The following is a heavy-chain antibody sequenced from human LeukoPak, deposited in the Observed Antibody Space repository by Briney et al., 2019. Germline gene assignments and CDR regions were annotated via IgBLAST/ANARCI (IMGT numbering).Heavy chain of an antibody. Sequence: SETLSLTCTVSGGSIRSDDYYWSWIRQPPGKSLPWIGYIFYTGNTHYNPSLQSRVTFSVDTSKNQFSLKLSSVTAADTAVYFCATVVVVAATNYYYYATDVWGQGTTVTVSS. J-gene: IGHJ6*02. V-gene: IGHV4-30-4*01. D-gene: IGHD2-15*01. CDR3: ATVVVVAATNYYYYATDV. CDR1: GGSIRSDDYY. CDR2: IFYTGNT.